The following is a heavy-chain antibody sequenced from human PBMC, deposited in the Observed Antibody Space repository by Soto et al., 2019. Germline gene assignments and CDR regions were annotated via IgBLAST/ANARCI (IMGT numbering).Heavy chain of an antibody. CDR2: INHSGRT. J-gene: IGHJ4*02. D-gene: IGHD3-3*01. V-gene: IGHV4-34*01. CDR1: GGSFSGYC. CDR3: ARGRKYYDFWSGYSHPRYYFNY. Sequence: ASDTLSLTCAVYGGSFSGYCWSWIRQPPGKGLEWIGEINHSGRTNYNPSLKSRVTISVDTSKSQFSLKLSSVTAADTAVYYCARGRKYYDFWSGYSHPRYYFNYWGQGTLVTVSS.